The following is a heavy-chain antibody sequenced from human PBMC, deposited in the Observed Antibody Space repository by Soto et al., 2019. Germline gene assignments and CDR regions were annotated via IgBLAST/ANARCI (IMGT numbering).Heavy chain of an antibody. CDR3: ARAVAVAADFDY. CDR1: GYTFTGYA. CDR2: INAGNGNA. V-gene: IGHV1-3*01. D-gene: IGHD6-19*01. Sequence: ASVKVSCKASGYTFTGYAMHWVRQAPGQRLEWMGWINAGNGNAKYSQKFQGRVTITRDTSASTAYMELSSPRSEDTAVYYCARAVAVAADFDYWGQGTLVTVSS. J-gene: IGHJ4*02.